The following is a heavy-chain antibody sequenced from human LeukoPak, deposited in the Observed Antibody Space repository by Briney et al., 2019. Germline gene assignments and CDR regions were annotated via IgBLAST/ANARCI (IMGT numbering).Heavy chain of an antibody. J-gene: IGHJ5*02. Sequence: TSVKVSCKASGYTLTPYYIYWVRQAPGQGLEWMGRINPNSGGTDYAQNFQGRVTMTRDTSISTAYMELSRLRSDDTGVYYCARGYCSGGTCYLVENWLDPWGQGTLVTVSS. CDR2: INPNSGGT. V-gene: IGHV1-2*05. CDR1: GYTLTPYY. D-gene: IGHD2-15*01. CDR3: ARGYCSGGTCYLVENWLDP.